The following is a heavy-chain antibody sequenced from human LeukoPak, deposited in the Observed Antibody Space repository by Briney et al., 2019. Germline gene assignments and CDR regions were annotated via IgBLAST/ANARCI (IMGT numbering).Heavy chain of an antibody. Sequence: PGGSLRLSCAASGFTFSSYAMHWVRQAPAQGLERVVVISYDGSNKYYAASVKGRFPISTDNSKTTLYLQMNRMRAEDTAAYYCAKSAAAGTDTGYSGQGTLVTVSS. V-gene: IGHV3-30*14. CDR2: ISYDGSNK. D-gene: IGHD6-13*01. CDR1: GFTFSSYA. CDR3: AKSAAAGTDTGY. J-gene: IGHJ4*02.